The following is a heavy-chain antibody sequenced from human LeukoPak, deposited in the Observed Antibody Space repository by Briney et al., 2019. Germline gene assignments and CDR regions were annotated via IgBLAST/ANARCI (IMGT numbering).Heavy chain of an antibody. D-gene: IGHD2-15*01. CDR2: ISSSSSYI. J-gene: IGHJ6*02. V-gene: IGHV3-21*01. CDR3: ARSPIVVVVAATPVYYYYGMDV. Sequence: GGSLRLSCAASGFTFSSYSMNWVRQAPGKGLEWVSSISSSSSYIYYADSVKGRFTISRDNAKTSLYLQMNSLRAEDTAVYYCARSPIVVVVAATPVYYYYGMDVWGQGTTVTVSS. CDR1: GFTFSSYS.